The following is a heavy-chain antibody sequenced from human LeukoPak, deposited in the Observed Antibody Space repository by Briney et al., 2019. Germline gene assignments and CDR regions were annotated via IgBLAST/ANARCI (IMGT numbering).Heavy chain of an antibody. CDR3: ARGGGYSYGSFDY. CDR1: GFIFSSYW. D-gene: IGHD5-18*01. J-gene: IGHJ4*02. CDR2: IKQDGSEK. V-gene: IGHV3-7*01. Sequence: GGSLRLSCAASGFIFSSYWMSWVRQAPGKGLEWVANIKQDGSEKYYVDSVKGRFTISRDNAKNTLYLQMNSLRAEDTAVYYCARGGGYSYGSFDYWGQGTLVTVSS.